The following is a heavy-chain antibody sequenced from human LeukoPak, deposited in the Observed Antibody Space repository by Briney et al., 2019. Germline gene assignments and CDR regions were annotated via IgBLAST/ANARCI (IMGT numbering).Heavy chain of an antibody. CDR3: ARGYDILTGQVGAFDI. CDR2: IYTSGST. CDR1: GVSISSYY. D-gene: IGHD3-9*01. Sequence: SETLSLSCTVSGVSISSYYWSWIRQPAGRGLEWIGRIYTSGSTNYNPSLKSRVTMSVDTSKNQFSLKLSSVTAADTAVYYCARGYDILTGQVGAFDIWGQGTMVTVSS. J-gene: IGHJ3*02. V-gene: IGHV4-4*07.